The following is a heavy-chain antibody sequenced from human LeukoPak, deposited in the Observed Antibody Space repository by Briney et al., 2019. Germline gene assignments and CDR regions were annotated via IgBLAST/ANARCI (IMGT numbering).Heavy chain of an antibody. J-gene: IGHJ5*02. Sequence: SETLSLTCTVSGGSISSYYWSWIRQPPGEGLEWIGYIYYSGSTNYNPSLKSRVTISVDTAKNQFSLKLSSVTAADTAVYYCARAMVYVGATSRGNWFDPWGQGTLVTVSS. CDR3: ARAMVYVGATSRGNWFDP. V-gene: IGHV4-59*01. D-gene: IGHD1-26*01. CDR1: GGSISSYY. CDR2: IYYSGST.